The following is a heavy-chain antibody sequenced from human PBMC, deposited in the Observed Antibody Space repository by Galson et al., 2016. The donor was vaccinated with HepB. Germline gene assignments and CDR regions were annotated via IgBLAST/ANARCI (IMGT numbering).Heavy chain of an antibody. D-gene: IGHD3-3*01. J-gene: IGHJ4*02. V-gene: IGHV3-73*01. CDR2: TRSKANNYAT. CDR3: TSLTIFGVVTNY. CDR1: GFTFSGSA. Sequence: SLRLSSAASGFTFSGSATHWVRQASGKGLEWVGRTRSKANNYATAYAASVKGRFTISRDDSKNTAYLQMNSLKTEDTAVYYCTSLTIFGVVTNYWGQGTLVTVSS.